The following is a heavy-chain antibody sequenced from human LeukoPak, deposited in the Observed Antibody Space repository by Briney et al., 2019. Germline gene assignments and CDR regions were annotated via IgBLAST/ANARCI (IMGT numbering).Heavy chain of an antibody. Sequence: PSETLSLTCAVSGYSISSGYYWGWIRQPPGKGLEWIGSIYHSGSTYYNPSLKSRVTISVDTSKNQFSLKLSSVTAADTAVYYCARLTERRVPYSGYERYWFDPWGQGTLVTVSS. D-gene: IGHD5-12*01. CDR1: GYSISSGYY. CDR2: IYHSGST. CDR3: ARLTERRVPYSGYERYWFDP. J-gene: IGHJ5*02. V-gene: IGHV4-38-2*01.